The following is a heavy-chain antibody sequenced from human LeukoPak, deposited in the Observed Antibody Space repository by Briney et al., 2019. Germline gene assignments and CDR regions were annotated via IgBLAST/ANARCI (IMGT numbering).Heavy chain of an antibody. CDR3: ARDFWCSYRVDFFDY. CDR2: IKQDGSET. J-gene: IGHJ4*02. D-gene: IGHD3-3*01. CDR1: GFTFSNYW. Sequence: PGGSLRLSCAASGFTFSNYWISWVRRAPGKGLEWVANIKQDGSETYYVDSVRGRFTISRDNAKNSLYLQMNSLRAEDTAVYYCARDFWCSYRVDFFDYWGQGTLVTVSS. V-gene: IGHV3-7*01.